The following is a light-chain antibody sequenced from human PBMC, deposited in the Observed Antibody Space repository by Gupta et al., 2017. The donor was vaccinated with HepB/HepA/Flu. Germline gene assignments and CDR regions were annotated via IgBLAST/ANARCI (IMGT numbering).Light chain of an antibody. Sequence: IVFTQSPRTLSLSPGERATLSCRASQSVSSSYLAWYQQKPGQAPRLLIYGASSRATGIPDRFSGSGSGTDFTLTISRLEPEDFAVYYCQQYGSSPPVTFGGGTKVEIK. CDR2: GAS. J-gene: IGKJ4*01. CDR3: QQYGSSPPVT. CDR1: QSVSSSY. V-gene: IGKV3-20*01.